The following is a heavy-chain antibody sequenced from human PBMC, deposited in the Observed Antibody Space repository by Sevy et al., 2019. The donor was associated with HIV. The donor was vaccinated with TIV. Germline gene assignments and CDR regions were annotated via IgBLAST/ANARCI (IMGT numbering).Heavy chain of an antibody. J-gene: IGHJ3*02. V-gene: IGHV3-23*01. CDR3: AKDRKIVGATRGAFDI. CDR1: GFTFSSYA. D-gene: IGHD1-26*01. Sequence: GGSLRLSCAASGFTFSSYAMSWVRQAPGKGLEWVSAISGSGGSTYYADSVKGRFTISRDNSKNTLYLQMNRLRAEDTAVYYCAKDRKIVGATRGAFDIWGQGTMVTVSS. CDR2: ISGSGGST.